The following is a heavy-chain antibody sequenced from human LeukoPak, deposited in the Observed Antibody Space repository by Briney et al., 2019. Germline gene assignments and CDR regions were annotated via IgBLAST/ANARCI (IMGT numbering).Heavy chain of an antibody. V-gene: IGHV3-53*01. CDR1: GFTVSSNY. CDR2: IYSGGST. Sequence: GGSLRLSCAASGFTVSSNYMSWVRQAPGKGLEWVSVIYSGGSTYYADSVKGRFTISRDNARNTLYLQMHSLRVEDTAVYYCARDLRGIHDYWGQGTLVTVSS. CDR3: ARDLRGIHDY. J-gene: IGHJ4*02. D-gene: IGHD3-16*01.